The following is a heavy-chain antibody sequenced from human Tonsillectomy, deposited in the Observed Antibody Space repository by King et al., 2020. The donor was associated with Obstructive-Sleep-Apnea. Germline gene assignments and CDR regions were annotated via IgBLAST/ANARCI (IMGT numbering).Heavy chain of an antibody. CDR2: ICWDGGST. CDR3: AKDLYYGSGRQHYYYYGMDV. CDR1: GFTFDDYA. D-gene: IGHD3-10*01. J-gene: IGHJ6*02. V-gene: IGHV3-43D*03. Sequence: VQLVESGGVVVQPGGSLRLSCAASGFTFDDYAMHWVRQAPGKGLEWGSLICWDGGSTYYADSVKGRFTISRDNSKNSLYLQMNSLRAEDTALYYCAKDLYYGSGRQHYYYYGMDVWGQGTTVTVSS.